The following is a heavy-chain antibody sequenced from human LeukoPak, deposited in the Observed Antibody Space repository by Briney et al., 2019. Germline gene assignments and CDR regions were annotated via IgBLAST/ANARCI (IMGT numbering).Heavy chain of an antibody. CDR2: IYPGDSDT. CDR3: ARHDSHMMVTDTLDY. J-gene: IGHJ4*02. Sequence: PGESLKISCTGSGYSFTSYWISWVRQLPGKGLEWMGIIYPGDSDTRYSPSFQCQVTISADKSISTAYLQWSSLKASDTAMYYRARHDSHMMVTDTLDYWGQGTLVTVSS. V-gene: IGHV5-51*01. CDR1: GYSFTSYW. D-gene: IGHD2-21*02.